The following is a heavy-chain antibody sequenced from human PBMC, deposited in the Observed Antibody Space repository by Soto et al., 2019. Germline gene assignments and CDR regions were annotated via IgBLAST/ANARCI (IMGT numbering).Heavy chain of an antibody. CDR2: ISAYNGNT. Sequence: QVQLVQSGVEVKKPGASVKVSCKASGYTFSSYGISWVRQAPGQGLEWMGWISAYNGNTNYAQKLQGRGTMTTDTSTGTDYMELRSRRSDDKAVYYCARSTHDFWSGYGWGRELDAFDIWGQGTMVTVSS. J-gene: IGHJ3*02. CDR1: GYTFSSYG. V-gene: IGHV1-18*01. CDR3: ARSTHDFWSGYGWGRELDAFDI. D-gene: IGHD3-3*01.